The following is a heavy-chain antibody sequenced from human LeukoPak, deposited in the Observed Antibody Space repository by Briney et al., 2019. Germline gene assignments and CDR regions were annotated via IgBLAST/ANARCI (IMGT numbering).Heavy chain of an antibody. D-gene: IGHD6-19*01. J-gene: IGHJ4*02. CDR1: GFILSDYN. Sequence: GGSLRLSCAASGFILSDYNMNWVRQAPGKGLEWVSYISSSGSTIYYADSVKGRFTISRDNAKNSLYLQMNSLRAEDTAVYYCASDSSGWYVSPHFDYWGQGTLVTVSS. V-gene: IGHV3-11*04. CDR3: ASDSSGWYVSPHFDY. CDR2: ISSSGSTI.